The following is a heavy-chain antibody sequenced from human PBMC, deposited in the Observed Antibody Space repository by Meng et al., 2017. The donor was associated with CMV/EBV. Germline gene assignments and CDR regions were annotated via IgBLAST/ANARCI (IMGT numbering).Heavy chain of an antibody. CDR1: FSTEA. CDR3: ARAKHLGYCSAGSCYSMGY. V-gene: IGHV3-30-3*01. CDR2: ISYDGINT. Sequence: FSTEAMHWVRQAPRKGLEWVALISYDGINTYYADSVTGRFTISRDDSKNTLYMQMNSLKTEDTAVYYCARAKHLGYCSAGSCYSMGYWGQGSLVIVSS. J-gene: IGHJ4*02. D-gene: IGHD2-15*01.